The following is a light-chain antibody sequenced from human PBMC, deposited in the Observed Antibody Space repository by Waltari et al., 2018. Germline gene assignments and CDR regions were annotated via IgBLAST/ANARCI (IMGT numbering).Light chain of an antibody. CDR2: DDY. V-gene: IGLV3-21*02. CDR3: QVWDDSSNHWV. J-gene: IGLJ3*02. CDR1: NLETKH. Sequence: SYVLTQPPSVSVAPGPTAPITCGGDNLETKHVHWYQQKPGQAPLVVVYDDYVRPSGIPDRFSGTTSGNTATLTISRVEAGGEADYYCQVWDDSSNHWVFGGGTKLTVL.